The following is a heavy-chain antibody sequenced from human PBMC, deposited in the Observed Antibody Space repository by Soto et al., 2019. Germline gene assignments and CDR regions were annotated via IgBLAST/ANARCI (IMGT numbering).Heavy chain of an antibody. CDR1: EFTFSSYS. D-gene: IGHD3-3*01. CDR2: VNGGGDIT. CDR3: ARGHFGVTMDV. J-gene: IGHJ6*02. V-gene: IGHV3-23*01. Sequence: EVQLLESGGGLVQPGGSLRLSCAASEFTFSSYSIIWVRQAPGKGLEWVSGVNGGGDITYYEESVKGRFTISRDNSKNPLYLQMNSLRAEYTAVFYCARGHFGVTMDVWGQGTTVTVSS.